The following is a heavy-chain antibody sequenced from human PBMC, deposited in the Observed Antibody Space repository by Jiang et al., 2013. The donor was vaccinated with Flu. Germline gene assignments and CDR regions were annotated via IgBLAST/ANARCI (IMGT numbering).Heavy chain of an antibody. V-gene: IGHV1-46*01. D-gene: IGHD1-26*01. CDR3: ARDPIPHSGSGYLDS. Sequence: PGASVKVSCKASGYTFTSYYMHWVRQAPGQGLEWMGMIKPSGGSTSYAQKFQGRVTMTRDTSTSTVHMELNSLRSEDTAVYYCARDPIPHSGSGYLDSWGQGTLVTVSS. CDR1: GYTFTSYY. CDR2: IKPSGGST. J-gene: IGHJ4*02.